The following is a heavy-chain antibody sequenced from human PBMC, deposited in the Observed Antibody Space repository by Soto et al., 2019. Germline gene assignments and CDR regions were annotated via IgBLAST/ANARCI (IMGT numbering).Heavy chain of an antibody. J-gene: IGHJ6*02. Sequence: SVTVSCKASLGTFSSYAISWVQQAPGQGLEWMGGIIPIFGTANYAQKLQGRVTITADESTSTAYMELSSLRSEDTAVYYCARALVGATRANYYYYGMDVGGQGTTVTSP. CDR2: IIPIFGTA. V-gene: IGHV1-69*13. D-gene: IGHD1-26*01. CDR3: ARALVGATRANYYYYGMDV. CDR1: LGTFSSYA.